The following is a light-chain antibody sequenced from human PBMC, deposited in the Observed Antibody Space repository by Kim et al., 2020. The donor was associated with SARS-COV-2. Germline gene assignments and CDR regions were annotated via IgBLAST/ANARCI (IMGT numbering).Light chain of an antibody. CDR2: EVS. Sequence: SITISCPEPSSCVGSNNPVSWYQQHPGKAPTLMIYEVSTRPSGVSNRFSGSKSGNTAAPTISGLQAEDEADYYCCSYAGSSTSVVFGGGTQLTVL. CDR1: SSCVGSNNP. J-gene: IGLJ2*01. CDR3: CSYAGSSTSVV. V-gene: IGLV2-23*02.